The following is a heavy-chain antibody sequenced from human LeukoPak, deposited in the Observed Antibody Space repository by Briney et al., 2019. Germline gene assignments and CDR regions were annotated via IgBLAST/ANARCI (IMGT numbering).Heavy chain of an antibody. CDR3: AKAGYYYNSSGWGAFDI. CDR2: ISGSGGST. V-gene: IGHV3-23*01. CDR1: GFTFNSYA. D-gene: IGHD3-22*01. Sequence: GGSLRLSCAASGFTFNSYAMSWVRQAPGKGLEWVSAISGSGGSTYYADSVKGRFTISRDNSKNTLYLQMNSLRAEDTAVYYCAKAGYYYNSSGWGAFDIWGQGTMVTVSS. J-gene: IGHJ3*02.